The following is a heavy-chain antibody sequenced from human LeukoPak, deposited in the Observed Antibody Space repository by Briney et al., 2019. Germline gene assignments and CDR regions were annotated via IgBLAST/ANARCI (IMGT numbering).Heavy chain of an antibody. J-gene: IGHJ4*02. V-gene: IGHV1-2*02. CDR3: ARVDIVAKVADY. CDR1: GYTFTGYY. Sequence: GASVKVSCNASGYTFTGYYMHWVRQAPGQGLGWMGWINPNSGGTNYAQKFQGRVTMTRDTSISTAYMELSRLRSDDTAVYYCARVDIVAKVADYWGQGTLVTVSS. CDR2: INPNSGGT. D-gene: IGHD5-12*01.